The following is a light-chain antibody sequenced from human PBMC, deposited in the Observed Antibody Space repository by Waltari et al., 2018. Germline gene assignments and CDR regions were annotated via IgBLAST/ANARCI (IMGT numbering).Light chain of an antibody. CDR1: QSISSY. Sequence: DIQMTQSPSSLSASLGDRVTITCRASQSISSYLSWYQQKSGKAPKLLIYAASSLQSGVPSRFSGSGSGTDFTLTISSLQPEDFATYYCQQTYSTPYTFGQGTKLEIK. J-gene: IGKJ2*01. CDR2: AAS. V-gene: IGKV1-39*01. CDR3: QQTYSTPYT.